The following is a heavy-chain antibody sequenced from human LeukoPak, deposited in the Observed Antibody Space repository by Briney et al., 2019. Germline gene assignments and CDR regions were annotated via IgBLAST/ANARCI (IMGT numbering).Heavy chain of an antibody. CDR3: AIPRRGLQHSVHLGW. D-gene: IGHD4-4*01. V-gene: IGHV4-59*12. Sequence: PSETLSLTCTVSGGSISSYYWSWIRQPPGKGLEWIGWSYHRGSTSYNPSLKSRVAISVDTSKNQFSLKLSSVTAADTAVYYCAIPRRGLQHSVHLGWWGQGTLVTVSS. CDR2: SYHRGST. J-gene: IGHJ4*02. CDR1: GGSISSYY.